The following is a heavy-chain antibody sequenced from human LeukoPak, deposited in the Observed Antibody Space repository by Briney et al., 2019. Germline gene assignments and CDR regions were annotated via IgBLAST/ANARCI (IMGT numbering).Heavy chain of an antibody. Sequence: GGSLRLSCVASGLTFHVYAMHWVRQAPGKGLEWVSLISTDGGHTLYADSVQGRFIISRDNRNSPLYLQMNSLRTEDTAMYYCAKESGKFDYWGQGTLVAVSS. CDR2: ISTDGGHT. CDR3: AKESGKFDY. CDR1: GLTFHVYA. J-gene: IGHJ4*02. V-gene: IGHV3-43*02.